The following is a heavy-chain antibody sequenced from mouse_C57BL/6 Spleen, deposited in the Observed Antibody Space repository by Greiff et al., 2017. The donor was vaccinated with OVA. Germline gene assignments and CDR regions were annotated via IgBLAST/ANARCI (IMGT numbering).Heavy chain of an antibody. CDR2: INPSSGYT. CDR3: ARSEITTVVPYAMDY. V-gene: IGHV1-4*01. CDR1: GYTFTSYT. J-gene: IGHJ4*01. Sequence: VQLQQSGAELARPGASVKMSCKASGYTFTSYTMHWVKQRPGQGLEWIGYINPSSGYTKYNQKFKDKATLTADKSSSTAYMQLSSLTSEDSAVYYCARSEITTVVPYAMDYWGQGTSVTVSS. D-gene: IGHD1-1*01.